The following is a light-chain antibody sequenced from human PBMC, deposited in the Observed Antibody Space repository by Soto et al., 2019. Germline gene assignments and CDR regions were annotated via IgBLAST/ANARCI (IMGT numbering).Light chain of an antibody. CDR2: EVS. V-gene: IGLV2-14*01. CDR3: SPYTSSSTLDYV. Sequence: QCSLTQPASVSGSPGQSITISCTGTISDVGGYNYVSWYQQHPGKAPKLMIYEVSNRPSGVSNRFSGSKSGNTASLTISGLQAEEEADYYCSPYTSSSTLDYVFGTGTKVTVL. J-gene: IGLJ1*01. CDR1: ISDVGGYNY.